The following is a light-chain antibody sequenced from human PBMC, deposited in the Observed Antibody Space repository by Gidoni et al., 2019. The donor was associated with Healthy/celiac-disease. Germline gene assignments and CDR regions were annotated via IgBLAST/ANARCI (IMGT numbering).Light chain of an antibody. CDR3: QQYGSSPPWT. CDR1: QSVSSSY. J-gene: IGKJ1*01. Sequence: EIVLTQPPGTLSLSPGERATLSCRASQSVSSSYLACYQQQPGQAPRLLIYGASSRATGLPDRFRGIGSGTDFTLTISRLEPEDFAVYYCQQYGSSPPWTFGQGTKVEIK. CDR2: GAS. V-gene: IGKV3-20*01.